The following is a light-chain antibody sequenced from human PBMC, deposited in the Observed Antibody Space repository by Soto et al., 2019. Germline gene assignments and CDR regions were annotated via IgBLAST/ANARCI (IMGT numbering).Light chain of an antibody. CDR2: DTS. CDR1: QSVINY. Sequence: EIVLTQSPATLSLSPGERATLSCRASQSVINYLAWYQQKPGQAPRLLIYDTSNRATGIPARFSGSGSGTDFTLIISSLEPEDFAVYYCQQYNDWITFGGGTKVEIK. CDR3: QQYNDWIT. J-gene: IGKJ4*01. V-gene: IGKV3-11*01.